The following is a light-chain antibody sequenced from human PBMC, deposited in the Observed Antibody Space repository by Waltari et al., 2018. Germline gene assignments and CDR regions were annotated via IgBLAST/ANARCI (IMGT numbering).Light chain of an antibody. J-gene: IGKJ1*01. Sequence: DIQMTQSPSSLSASVGDRVTITCRASQDIRNDLEWYQQRPGKAPKRLSYATSTLPSGVPSRFSGSGSGTEFTLTISGLQPEDLATYYCLQHNIYATFDQGTKVEI. CDR2: ATS. CDR1: QDIRND. V-gene: IGKV1-17*01. CDR3: LQHNIYAT.